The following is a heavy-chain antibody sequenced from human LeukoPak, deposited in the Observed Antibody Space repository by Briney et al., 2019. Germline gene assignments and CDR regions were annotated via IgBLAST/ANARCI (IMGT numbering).Heavy chain of an antibody. J-gene: IGHJ4*02. Sequence: GGSLRLSCAASGFTFSSYSMSWVRQAPGKGLEWVSAISGSGGSTYYADSVKGRFTISRDNSKNTLYLQMNSLRAEDTAVYYCAKDLGSQYSSGWYYSDYWGQGTLVTVSS. CDR3: AKDLGSQYSSGWYYSDY. V-gene: IGHV3-23*01. CDR2: ISGSGGST. CDR1: GFTFSSYS. D-gene: IGHD6-19*01.